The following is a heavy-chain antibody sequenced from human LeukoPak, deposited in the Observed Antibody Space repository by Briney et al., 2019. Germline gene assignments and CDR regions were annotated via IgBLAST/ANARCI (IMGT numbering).Heavy chain of an antibody. CDR2: ISYDGSNK. V-gene: IGHV3-30*18. J-gene: IGHJ5*02. Sequence: GGSLRLSCAASGFSFSSYGMHWVRQAPGKGLEWMAVISYDGSNKYYADSVKGRFTISRDNSKNTLYLQMNSLRAEDTAVYYCAKESDFWSGSPNWFDPWGQGTLVTVSS. CDR1: GFSFSSYG. CDR3: AKESDFWSGSPNWFDP. D-gene: IGHD3-3*01.